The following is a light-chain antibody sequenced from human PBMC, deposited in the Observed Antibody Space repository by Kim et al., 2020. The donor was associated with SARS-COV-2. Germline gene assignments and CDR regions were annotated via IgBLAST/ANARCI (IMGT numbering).Light chain of an antibody. CDR1: SSNIGNNY. J-gene: IGLJ3*02. V-gene: IGLV1-51*01. Sequence: QSVLTQPPSVSAAPGQKVTISCSGSSSNIGNNYVSWYQQLPGIAPKLLIYDNNKRPSGIPDRFSGSKSGTSATLGITGLQTGDEADYYCGTWDSSLSANWVFGGGTQLTVL. CDR2: DNN. CDR3: GTWDSSLSANWV.